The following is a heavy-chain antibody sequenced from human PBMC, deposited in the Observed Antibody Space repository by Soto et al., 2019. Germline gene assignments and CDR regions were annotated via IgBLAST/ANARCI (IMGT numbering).Heavy chain of an antibody. CDR2: INPSGGST. J-gene: IGHJ6*02. CDR1: GYTFTSYY. Sequence: QVQLVQSGAEVKKPGASVKVSCKASGYTFTSYYMHWVRQAPGQGLEWMGIINPSGGSTSYAQKFQGRVTMTRDTSTSTVYMELSRLRSEDTAVYYCARAGRITIFGVVTQQSHQYGMDVWGQGTTVTVSS. CDR3: ARAGRITIFGVVTQQSHQYGMDV. V-gene: IGHV1-46*01. D-gene: IGHD3-3*01.